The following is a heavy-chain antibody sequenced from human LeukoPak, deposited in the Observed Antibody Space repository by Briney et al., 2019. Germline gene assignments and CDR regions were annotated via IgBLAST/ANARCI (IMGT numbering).Heavy chain of an antibody. Sequence: NPSETLSLTCTVSGGSISSYSWSWIRQPPGKGLEWIGYIYYSGSTNQNPSLKSRVTISVDTSKNQFSLKLSSVTAADTAVYYCARSTLAWFDPWGQGTLVTVSS. CDR1: GGSISSYS. CDR3: ARSTLAWFDP. V-gene: IGHV4-59*01. J-gene: IGHJ5*02. CDR2: IYYSGST.